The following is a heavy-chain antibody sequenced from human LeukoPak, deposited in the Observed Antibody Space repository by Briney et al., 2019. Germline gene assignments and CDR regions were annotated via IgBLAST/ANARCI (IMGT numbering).Heavy chain of an antibody. J-gene: IGHJ4*02. D-gene: IGHD2-15*01. CDR1: GGSISTYY. CDR2: IYYSGNT. CDR3: ARYCSGGSCYSYFDY. V-gene: IGHV4-59*01. Sequence: PSETLSLTCTVSGGSISTYYWSWIRQPPGKGLEWIGYIYYSGNTNYNPSLKSRVTIPVDTSKNQFSLKLNSVTAADTAVYYCARYCSGGSCYSYFDYWGQGTLVTVSS.